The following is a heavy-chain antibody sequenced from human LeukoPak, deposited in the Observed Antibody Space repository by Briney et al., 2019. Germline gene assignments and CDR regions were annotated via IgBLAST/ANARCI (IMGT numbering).Heavy chain of an antibody. CDR2: ISSSGSTK. D-gene: IGHD2-2*01. CDR1: GFTFSSYE. J-gene: IGHJ5*02. Sequence: GGSLRPSCAASGFTFSSYEMNWVRQAPGKGLEWVSYISSSGSTKYYADSVKGRFTISRDNAKNSLYLQMNSLRAEDTAVYYCARDRLGYCSSSSCSRWFDPWGQGTLVTVSS. V-gene: IGHV3-48*03. CDR3: ARDRLGYCSSSSCSRWFDP.